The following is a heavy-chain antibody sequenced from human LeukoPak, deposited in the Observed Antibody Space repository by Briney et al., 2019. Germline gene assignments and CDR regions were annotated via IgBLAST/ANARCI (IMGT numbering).Heavy chain of an antibody. J-gene: IGHJ3*02. CDR3: ASSPDAFDI. CDR1: GGTFRSYA. Sequence: SVKVSCKASGGTFRSYAISWVRQAPGQGLEWMRGIIPIFGTTNYAQKFQGRVTITADESTSTAYMELNSLRVEDTAIYYCASSPDAFDIWGQGTLVTVSS. CDR2: IIPIFGTT. V-gene: IGHV1-69*13.